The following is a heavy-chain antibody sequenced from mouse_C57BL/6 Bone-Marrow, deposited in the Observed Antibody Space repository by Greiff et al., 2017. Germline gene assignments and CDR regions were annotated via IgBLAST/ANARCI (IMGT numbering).Heavy chain of an antibody. V-gene: IGHV5-4*03. J-gene: IGHJ3*01. D-gene: IGHD2-5*01. CDR2: ISDGGSYT. CDR3: ARPSYYSNWWVAWFAY. CDR1: GFTFSCYA. Sequence: EVNVVESGGGLVKPGGSLKLSCAASGFTFSCYAMSWVRQTPEKRLEWVATISDGGSYTYYPDNVKGRFTISRDNAKNNLYLQMSHLKSEDTAMYYCARPSYYSNWWVAWFAYWGQGTLVTVSA.